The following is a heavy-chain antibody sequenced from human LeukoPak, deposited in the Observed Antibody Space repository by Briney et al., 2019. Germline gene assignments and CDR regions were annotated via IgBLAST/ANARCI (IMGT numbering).Heavy chain of an antibody. Sequence: PSETLSLTRTVSGGSISRYYWSWIRQPAGKGLEWIGRIYTSGSTNYNPSLKSRVTMSVDTSKNQFSLKLSSVTAKDTAVYYCARGPYYDILTCSQGWFDPWGQGTLVTVSS. V-gene: IGHV4-4*07. J-gene: IGHJ5*02. CDR2: IYTSGST. CDR3: ARGPYYDILTCSQGWFDP. CDR1: GGSISRYY. D-gene: IGHD3-9*01.